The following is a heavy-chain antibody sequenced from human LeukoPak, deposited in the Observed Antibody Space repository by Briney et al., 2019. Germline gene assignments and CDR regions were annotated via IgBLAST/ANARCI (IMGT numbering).Heavy chain of an antibody. D-gene: IGHD3-10*01. Sequence: MSSETLSLTCAVYGGSFSGYYWSWIRQPPGKGLEWIGENNHSGSTNYNPSLKSRVTISVDTSKNQFSLKLSSVTAADTAVYYCARGGGPELLWFGELLLDYWGQGTLVTVSS. CDR1: GGSFSGYY. CDR2: NNHSGST. V-gene: IGHV4-34*01. CDR3: ARGGGPELLWFGELLLDY. J-gene: IGHJ4*02.